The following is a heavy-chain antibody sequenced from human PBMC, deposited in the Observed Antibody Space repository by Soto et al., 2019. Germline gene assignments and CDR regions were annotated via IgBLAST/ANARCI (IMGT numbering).Heavy chain of an antibody. D-gene: IGHD3-22*01. V-gene: IGHV4-61*01. CDR1: GGSVSSGSYY. CDR2: IYYSGST. CDR3: ARGEGPYYYDSSGYYY. Sequence: SETLSLTCTVSGGSVSSGSYYWSWIRQPPGKGLEWIGYIYYSGSTNYNPSLKSRVTISVDTSKNQFSLKLSSVTAADTAVYYCARGEGPYYYDSSGYYYWGQGTLVTVSS. J-gene: IGHJ4*02.